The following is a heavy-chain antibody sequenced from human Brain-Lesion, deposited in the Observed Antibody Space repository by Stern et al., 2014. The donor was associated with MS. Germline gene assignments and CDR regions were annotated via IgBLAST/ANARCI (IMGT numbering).Heavy chain of an antibody. V-gene: IGHV4-39*01. CDR1: GGSVSSTSYA. Sequence: QLQLQESGPGLVKPSETLSLTCTVAGGSVSSTSYAWAWIRQPPGKGLEWIGTIYYSGKTYSSPSLKSRLTISPDTSKNQFSLPLRFVTAADTAVYYCAGEEDIRYCSGGSCTGNWFDPWGQGTLVTVSS. CDR2: IYYSGKT. CDR3: AGEEDIRYCSGGSCTGNWFDP. J-gene: IGHJ5*02. D-gene: IGHD2-15*01.